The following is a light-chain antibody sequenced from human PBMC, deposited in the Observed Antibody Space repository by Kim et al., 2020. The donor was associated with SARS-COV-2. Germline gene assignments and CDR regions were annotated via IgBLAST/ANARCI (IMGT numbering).Light chain of an antibody. V-gene: IGKV1-5*01. J-gene: IGKJ4*01. Sequence: ASVGDRVTITCRASQSISSWLAWYQQKPGKAPKLLIYDASSLESGVPSRFSGSGAGTEFTLTISSLQPDDFATYYCQQYNSYPLTFGGGTKVDIK. CDR3: QQYNSYPLT. CDR1: QSISSW. CDR2: DAS.